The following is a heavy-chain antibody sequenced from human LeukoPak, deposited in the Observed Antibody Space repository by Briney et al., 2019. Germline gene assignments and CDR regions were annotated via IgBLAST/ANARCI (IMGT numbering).Heavy chain of an antibody. CDR1: GYTFTGYY. J-gene: IGHJ4*02. D-gene: IGHD6-13*01. V-gene: IGHV1-69*04. CDR3: ARDWQQLVPFDY. CDR2: IIPILGIA. Sequence: SVKVSCKASGYTFTGYYMHWVRQAPGQGLEWMGRIIPILGIANYAQKFQGRVTITADKSTSTAYMELSSLRSEDTAVYYCARDWQQLVPFDYWGQGTLVTVSS.